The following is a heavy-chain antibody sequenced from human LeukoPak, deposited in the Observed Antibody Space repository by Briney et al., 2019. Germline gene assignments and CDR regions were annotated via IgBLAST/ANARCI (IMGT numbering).Heavy chain of an antibody. D-gene: IGHD6-13*01. CDR2: ISYDGSNK. J-gene: IGHJ4*02. Sequence: GRSLRLSCAASGFTFSSYGMHWVRQAPGKGLEWVAVISYDGSNKYYADSVKGRFTISRDNSKNTLYLQMNSLRAEDTAVYYCAKTSAAAGTGFVNWGQGTLVTVSS. CDR1: GFTFSSYG. V-gene: IGHV3-30*18. CDR3: AKTSAAAGTGFVN.